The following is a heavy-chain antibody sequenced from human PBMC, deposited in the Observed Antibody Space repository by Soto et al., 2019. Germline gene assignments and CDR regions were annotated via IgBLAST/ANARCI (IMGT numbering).Heavy chain of an antibody. Sequence: ASVKVSCKASGYTFTHFYITWVRQAPGQGLEWMGAISPHNFNTNYAQKFRGRVTLTTEKSTNTAYMDLRSVTSDDTAVHYCARDEGGYDILTGYYKEHHFEYWG. J-gene: IGHJ4*01. CDR1: GYTFTHFY. CDR2: ISPHNFNT. V-gene: IGHV1-18*01. D-gene: IGHD3-9*01. CDR3: ARDEGGYDILTGYYKEHHFEY.